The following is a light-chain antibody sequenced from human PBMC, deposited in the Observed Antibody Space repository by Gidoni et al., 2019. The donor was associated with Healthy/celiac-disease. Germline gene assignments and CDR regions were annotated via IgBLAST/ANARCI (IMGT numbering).Light chain of an antibody. J-gene: IGLJ3*02. V-gene: IGLV2-14*01. Sequence: QSALTQPASVSGSPGQSITISCTGTSRDVVGYNYVSWYHQQPGKAPKLMIYEVSNRPSGVSNRFSGSKSGNTASLTISGLQAEDEADYYCSSYTSSSSWVFGGGTKLTVL. CDR1: SRDVVGYNY. CDR2: EVS. CDR3: SSYTSSSSWV.